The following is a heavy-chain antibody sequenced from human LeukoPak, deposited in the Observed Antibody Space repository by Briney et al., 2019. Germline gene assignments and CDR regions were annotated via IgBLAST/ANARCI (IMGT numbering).Heavy chain of an antibody. CDR2: IRSDGSSK. Sequence: PGGSLRLSCAVSGFIYGNYAMEWVRQAPGKGLEWVAFIRSDGSSKSYADSARGRFTISRDNSKSTLYLQMNSLRVEDTAVYFCTKPPAYGDYEPFGYWGQGTLVTVSS. V-gene: IGHV3-30*02. CDR1: GFIYGNYA. J-gene: IGHJ4*02. D-gene: IGHD4-17*01. CDR3: TKPPAYGDYEPFGY.